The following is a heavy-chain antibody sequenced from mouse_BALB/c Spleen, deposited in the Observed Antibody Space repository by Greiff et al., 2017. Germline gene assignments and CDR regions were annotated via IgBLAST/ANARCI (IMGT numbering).Heavy chain of an antibody. CDR2: LWSGGST. CDR1: GFSLTSYG. D-gene: IGHD2-14*01. Sequence: VQRVESGPGLVQPSQSLSITCTVSGFSLTSYGVHWVRQSPGKGLEWLGVLWSGGSTDYNAAFISRLSISKDNSKSQVFLKMNSLQANDTAIYYCARNGYERFADWGQGTLVTVSA. CDR3: ARNGYERFAD. J-gene: IGHJ3*01. V-gene: IGHV2-2*02.